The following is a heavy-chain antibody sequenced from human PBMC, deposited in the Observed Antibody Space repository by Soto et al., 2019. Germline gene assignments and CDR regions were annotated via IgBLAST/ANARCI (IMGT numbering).Heavy chain of an antibody. CDR1: GGSFSGYY. D-gene: IGHD3-9*01. CDR3: AGTGPTYAFDV. J-gene: IGHJ3*01. Sequence: SETLSLTCGVYGGSFSGYYWSWIRQPPGKGLEWIGEVNHRGGTTYNASLKSRVTISVDTPNNQFSLKLTSVTAADTAVYYCAGTGPTYAFDVWGQGTLVTVSS. V-gene: IGHV4-34*01. CDR2: VNHRGGT.